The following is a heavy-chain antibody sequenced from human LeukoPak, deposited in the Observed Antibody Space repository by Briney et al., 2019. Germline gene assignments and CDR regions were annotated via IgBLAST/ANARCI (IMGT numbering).Heavy chain of an antibody. V-gene: IGHV3-48*04. CDR3: ARADTVTTPFFDY. CDR2: ISSSSDII. Sequence: GGSLRLSCAASGFTFSTRSMNWVRQAPGKGLEWVSYISSSSDIIHYADSVKGRFTISRDNAKNSLYLQMNSLRAEDTAVYYCARADTVTTPFFDYWGQGTLVTVSS. J-gene: IGHJ4*02. CDR1: GFTFSTRS. D-gene: IGHD4-11*01.